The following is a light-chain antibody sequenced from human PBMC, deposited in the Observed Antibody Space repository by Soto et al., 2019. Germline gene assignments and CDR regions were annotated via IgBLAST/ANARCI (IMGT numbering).Light chain of an antibody. J-gene: IGKJ1*01. CDR2: AAS. CDR1: QSISSGY. Sequence: EVVLTQSPGTLSLSPGERATLSCRASQSISSGYVAWYQQKPGQAPRLLTYAASSRATGIADRFRGSGSGRDFTLTISRLEPEDFAVYYCHQYGSSAWTFGQGTKVDIK. CDR3: HQYGSSAWT. V-gene: IGKV3-20*01.